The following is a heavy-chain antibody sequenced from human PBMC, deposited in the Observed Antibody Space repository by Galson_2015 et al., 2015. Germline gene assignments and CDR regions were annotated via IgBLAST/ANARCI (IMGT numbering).Heavy chain of an antibody. D-gene: IGHD3-3*01. J-gene: IGHJ6*02. CDR2: IWYDGSNK. CDR1: GFTFSSYG. Sequence: SLRLSCAASGFTFSSYGMHWVRQAPGKGLEWVAVIWYDGSNKYYADSVKGRFTISRDNSKNTLYLQMNSLRAEDTAVYYCARDALRFLGPNYYYGMDVWGQGTTVTVSS. CDR3: ARDALRFLGPNYYYGMDV. V-gene: IGHV3-33*01.